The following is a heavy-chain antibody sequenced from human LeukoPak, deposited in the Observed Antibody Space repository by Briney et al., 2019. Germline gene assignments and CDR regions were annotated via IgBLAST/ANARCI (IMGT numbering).Heavy chain of an antibody. CDR2: ISSSSSYI. V-gene: IGHV3-21*01. D-gene: IGHD5-12*01. Sequence: PGGSLRLSGAASGFTFSSYSMNWVRQAPGKGREGGSSISSSSSYIYYADSGKGRFTISRDKDKNSLYLQMNSLRAEETAVYYCARDEYSGYDRFDYWGQGTLVTVSS. CDR1: GFTFSSYS. CDR3: ARDEYSGYDRFDY. J-gene: IGHJ4*02.